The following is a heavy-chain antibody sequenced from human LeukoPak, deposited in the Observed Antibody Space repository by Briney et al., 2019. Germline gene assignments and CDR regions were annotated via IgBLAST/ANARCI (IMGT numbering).Heavy chain of an antibody. J-gene: IGHJ6*03. D-gene: IGHD6-13*01. CDR2: IIPIFGTA. CDR1: GGTFSSYA. CDR3: ARDLYPGIAAAHMVV. Sequence: SVKVSCEASGGTFSSYAISWVRQAPGQGLEWMGGIIPIFGTANYAQKFQGRVTITTDESTSTAYMELSSLRSEDTAVYYCARDLYPGIAAAHMVVWGKGTTVTVSS. V-gene: IGHV1-69*05.